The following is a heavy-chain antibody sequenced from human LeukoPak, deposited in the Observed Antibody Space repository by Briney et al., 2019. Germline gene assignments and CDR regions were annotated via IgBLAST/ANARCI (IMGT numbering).Heavy chain of an antibody. D-gene: IGHD2-2*01. Sequence: GGSLRLSCSASGFTFSDFSMNWVRQAPGKGLEWISYISDTSTTIYYADSLKGRFTISRDNAKNSLYLQLSSLTVDDTAVYYCARDPSSYSPWGFDFWGQGTLVTVSS. V-gene: IGHV3-48*01. J-gene: IGHJ4*02. CDR2: ISDTSTTI. CDR1: GFTFSDFS. CDR3: ARDPSSYSPWGFDF.